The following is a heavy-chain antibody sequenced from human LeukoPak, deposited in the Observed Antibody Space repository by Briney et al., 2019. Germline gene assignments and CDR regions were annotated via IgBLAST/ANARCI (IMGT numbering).Heavy chain of an antibody. V-gene: IGHV3-15*01. D-gene: IGHD2-2*01. J-gene: IGHJ5*02. CDR3: TTDIVVVPAAGVSFDP. Sequence: QLVESGGGLVKPGGSLRLSCAVSGFTFSNAWMSWVRQAPGKGLEWVGRIKSKTDGGTTDYAAPVKGRFTISRDDSKNTLYLQMNSLKTEDTAVYYCTTDIVVVPAAGVSFDPWGQGTLVTVSS. CDR2: IKSKTDGGTT. CDR1: GFTFSNAW.